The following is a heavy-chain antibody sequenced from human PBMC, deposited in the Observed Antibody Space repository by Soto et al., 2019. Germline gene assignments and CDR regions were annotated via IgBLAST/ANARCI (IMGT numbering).Heavy chain of an antibody. V-gene: IGHV4-31*03. CDR1: GCSISSGAYY. D-gene: IGHD6-13*01. J-gene: IGHJ5*02. CDR2: ISHRGTA. CDR3: ARVSATGTRWFDP. Sequence: PSETLSLTCTVSGCSISSGAYYWGWIRQHPGKGLEWIGYISHRGTAYYTPSLKSRVSLSVDPSKSQFSLNVTSLTAADTAVYYCARVSATGTRWFDPWGPGTLVTGSS.